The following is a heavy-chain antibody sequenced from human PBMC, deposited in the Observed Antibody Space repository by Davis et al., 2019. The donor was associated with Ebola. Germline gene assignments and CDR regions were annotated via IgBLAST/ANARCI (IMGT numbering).Heavy chain of an antibody. CDR2: INPNSGGT. Sequence: AASATVSCKASGYTSTSYGISRVRQAPGQGLEWMGRINPNSGGTNYAQKFQGRVTMTRDTSISTAYMELSRLRSGDTAVYYCARAQFPTTSDHWGQGTLVTVSS. J-gene: IGHJ4*02. CDR1: GYTSTSYG. D-gene: IGHD1-1*01. CDR3: ARAQFPTTSDH. V-gene: IGHV1-2*06.